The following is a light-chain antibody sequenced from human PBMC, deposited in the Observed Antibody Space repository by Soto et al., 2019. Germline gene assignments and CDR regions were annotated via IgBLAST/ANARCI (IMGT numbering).Light chain of an antibody. J-gene: IGKJ5*01. V-gene: IGKV3D-20*02. CDR2: GAS. CDR1: QTVYNGY. CDR3: LQRHMWPIT. Sequence: ENVLPQSPGTLSLSPGERATLSCRASQTVYNGYLAWYQQKPGQAPRLLIYGASSRATGIPDRFSGSGSGTDFTLTISSLEPEDSAVYYCLQRHMWPITFGQGTRLEIK.